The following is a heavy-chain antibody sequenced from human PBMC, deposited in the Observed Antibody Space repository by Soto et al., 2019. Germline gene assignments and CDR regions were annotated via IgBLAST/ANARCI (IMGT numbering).Heavy chain of an antibody. Sequence: ASVKVSCKASGYTFSSYGINWVRQAPGRGLEWMGWINPGNGNTKYSQQFQGRVIIDRDTSASTAYMELSSLRSEDTAVYYCARGGYFDSSNYLAYWGLGTLVTVSS. V-gene: IGHV1-3*01. D-gene: IGHD3-22*01. CDR1: GYTFSSYG. CDR2: INPGNGNT. J-gene: IGHJ4*02. CDR3: ARGGYFDSSNYLAY.